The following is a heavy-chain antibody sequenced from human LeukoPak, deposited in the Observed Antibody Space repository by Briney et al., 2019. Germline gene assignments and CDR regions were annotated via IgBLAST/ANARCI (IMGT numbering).Heavy chain of an antibody. CDR3: ARDLVSGFANP. D-gene: IGHD5/OR15-5a*01. CDR1: GFTFSSYG. Sequence: TGGSLRLSCAASGFTFSSYGMHWVRQAPGKGLEWVSVIYSGGTTYYADSVKGRFTISRDNSKNTLYLQMNSLRAEDTAVYYCARDLVSGFANPWGQGTLVTVSS. J-gene: IGHJ5*02. CDR2: IYSGGTT. V-gene: IGHV3-53*01.